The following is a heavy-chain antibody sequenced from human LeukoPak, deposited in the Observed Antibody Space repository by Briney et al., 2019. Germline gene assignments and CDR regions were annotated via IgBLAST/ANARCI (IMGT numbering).Heavy chain of an antibody. D-gene: IGHD6-19*01. V-gene: IGHV3-23*01. Sequence: PGGSLRLSCAASGFTFSSYGMSWVRQAPGKGLEWVSAISGSGGSTYYADSVKGRFTISRDNSKNTLYLQMNSLRAEDTAVYYCARGDGKSGWYDFFDYWGQGTLVTVSS. CDR2: ISGSGGST. CDR3: ARGDGKSGWYDFFDY. CDR1: GFTFSSYG. J-gene: IGHJ4*02.